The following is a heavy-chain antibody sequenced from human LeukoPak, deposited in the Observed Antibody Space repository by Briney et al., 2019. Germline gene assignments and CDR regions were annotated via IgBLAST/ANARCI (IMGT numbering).Heavy chain of an antibody. CDR3: ARGPYRVTMVRGGPGAFDI. V-gene: IGHV4-34*01. CDR2: INHSGST. Sequence: SETLSLTCAVYGGSFSGYYWSWIRQPPGKGLEWIGEINHSGSTNYNPSLKSRVTISVGTSKNQFSLKLSSVTAADTAVYYCARGPYRVTMVRGGPGAFDIWGQGTMVTVSS. J-gene: IGHJ3*02. CDR1: GGSFSGYY. D-gene: IGHD3-10*01.